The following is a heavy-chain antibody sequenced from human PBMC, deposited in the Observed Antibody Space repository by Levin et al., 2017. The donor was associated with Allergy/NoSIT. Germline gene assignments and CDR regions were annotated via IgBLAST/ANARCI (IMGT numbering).Heavy chain of an antibody. D-gene: IGHD1-20*01. Sequence: LSLTCAASGFTFRDYSMTWVRQAPGKGLEWVSSISSTSGYIYYADSVKGRFTISRDNAKNSLYLQMNRLRAEDTAVYYCARDVGVTGTTVYYVMDVWGQETTVTVSS. CDR2: ISSTSGYI. CDR1: GFTFRDYS. V-gene: IGHV3-21*01. CDR3: ARDVGVTGTTVYYVMDV. J-gene: IGHJ6*02.